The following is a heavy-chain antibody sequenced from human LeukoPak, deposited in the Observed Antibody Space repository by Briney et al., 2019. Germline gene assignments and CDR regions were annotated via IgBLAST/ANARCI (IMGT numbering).Heavy chain of an antibody. V-gene: IGHV1-46*01. CDR1: GYSFTTYY. J-gene: IGHJ4*02. D-gene: IGHD6-19*01. CDR2: IKPSGSST. Sequence: ASVKVSFKASGYSFTTYYMHWVRQAPGQGLEWMGIIKPSGSSTSYAQKFQDRVTMTRDTSTSTVYMELSSLRPEDTAVYYCARVHDSDWYFDYWGQGTLVTVSS. CDR3: ARVHDSDWYFDY.